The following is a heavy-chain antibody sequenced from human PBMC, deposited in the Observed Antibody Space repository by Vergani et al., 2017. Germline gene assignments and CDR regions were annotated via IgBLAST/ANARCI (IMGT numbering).Heavy chain of an antibody. J-gene: IGHJ4*02. V-gene: IGHV4-34*01. CDR1: GGSFSGYY. CDR2: INHSGST. Sequence: QVQLQQWGAGLLKPSETLSLTCAVYGGSFSGYYWSWIRQPPGKGLEWIGEINHSGSTNYNPSLKSRVTISVDTSKNQFSLKLSSVTAADTAVYYCEAKARGVVPAAIANGGQGTLVTVSS. D-gene: IGHD2-2*01. CDR3: EAKARGVVPAAIAN.